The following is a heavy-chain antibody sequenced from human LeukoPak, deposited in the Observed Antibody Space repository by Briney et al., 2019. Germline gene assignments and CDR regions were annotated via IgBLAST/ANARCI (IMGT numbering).Heavy chain of an antibody. CDR3: ARCSRSFGAYDV. D-gene: IGHD3-16*01. CDR1: GGSVNSYY. V-gene: IGHV4-59*08. J-gene: IGHJ3*01. CDR2: IFYNGDT. Sequence: SETLSLTCTVSGGSVNSYYWNWIRQAPGKGLEWIGYIFYNGDTYYNPSFQSRVTTSINPPKSQISLRLFSVTAADTAIFYCARCSRSFGAYDVWGQGTVVAVSS.